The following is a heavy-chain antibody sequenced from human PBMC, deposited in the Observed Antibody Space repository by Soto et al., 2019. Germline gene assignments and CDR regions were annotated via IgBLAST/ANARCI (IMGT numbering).Heavy chain of an antibody. Sequence: PSETLSLTCTVSGGSISSGDYYWSWIRQPPGKGLEWIGYIYYTGSTYYHPSLKSRVTMSVDTSKNQFSLKLSSVTAADTAVYYCARVPAGGNSDYFDYWGQGTLVT. CDR3: ARVPAGGNSDYFDY. CDR2: IYYTGST. CDR1: GGSISSGDYY. J-gene: IGHJ4*02. V-gene: IGHV4-30-4*01. D-gene: IGHD2-21*02.